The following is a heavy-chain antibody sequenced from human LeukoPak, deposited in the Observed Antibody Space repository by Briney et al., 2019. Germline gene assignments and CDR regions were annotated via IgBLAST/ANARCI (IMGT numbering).Heavy chain of an antibody. D-gene: IGHD3-22*01. CDR2: INPNSGGT. J-gene: IGHJ3*02. CDR1: GYTFTGYY. CDR3: ARVITCYYGSSGYMAFDI. V-gene: IGHV1-2*06. Sequence: ASVKVSCKASGYTFTGYYMHWVRQAPGQGLEWMGRINPNSGGTNYAQKFQGRVTMTRDTSISTAYMELSRLRSDDTAVYYCARVITCYYGSSGYMAFDIWGQGTMVTVSS.